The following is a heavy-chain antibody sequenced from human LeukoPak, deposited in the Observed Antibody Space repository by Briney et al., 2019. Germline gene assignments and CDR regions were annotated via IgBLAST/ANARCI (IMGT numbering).Heavy chain of an antibody. V-gene: IGHV3-74*01. Sequence: QPGGSLRLSCAASGFTFSSYWMHWVRQARGKGLVWVSRINGDGSSTSYADSVKGRFTISRDNAKNTLYLQMNSLRAEDTAVFYCARAGSGRPFDYWGQGTLVTVSS. J-gene: IGHJ4*02. CDR3: ARAGSGRPFDY. CDR2: INGDGSST. D-gene: IGHD1-26*01. CDR1: GFTFSSYW.